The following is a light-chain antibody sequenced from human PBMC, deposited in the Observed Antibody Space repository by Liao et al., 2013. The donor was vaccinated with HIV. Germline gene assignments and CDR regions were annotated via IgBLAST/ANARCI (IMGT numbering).Light chain of an antibody. J-gene: IGLJ2*01. V-gene: IGLV3-21*04. CDR3: QVWDPSTDRLV. CDR1: NIGSKS. CDR2: YDS. Sequence: SYELTQPPSVSVAPGKTARITCGGNNIGSKSVHWYQQKPGQAPVLVISYDSDRPSGIPERFSGSNSGNTATLTISRVEAGDEADYYCQVWDPSTDRLVFGGGTKLTVL.